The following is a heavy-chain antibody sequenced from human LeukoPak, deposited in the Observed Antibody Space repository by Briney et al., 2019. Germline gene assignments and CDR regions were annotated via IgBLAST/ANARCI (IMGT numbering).Heavy chain of an antibody. V-gene: IGHV3-30*14. CDR3: ALTYYFDRRGYSYFDY. Sequence: PGGSLRLSCAVSGFSFGSYAMHWVRQAPGKGLEWVAVISYDGTEKNYADSVKGRFTISRDKSKNTLHLQMDSLRPEDTAMYYCALTYYFDRRGYSYFDYWGQGALVTVSS. CDR2: ISYDGTEK. CDR1: GFSFGSYA. D-gene: IGHD3-22*01. J-gene: IGHJ4*02.